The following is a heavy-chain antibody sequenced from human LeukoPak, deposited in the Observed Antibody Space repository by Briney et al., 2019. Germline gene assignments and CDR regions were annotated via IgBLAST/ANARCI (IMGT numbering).Heavy chain of an antibody. CDR3: ARDPCDY. Sequence: GGSLRLSCAASGFAFSSYTMNRVRQAPGKGLEWVSYISSTGSTIYYADSVKGRFTISRDNAKNSLYLQMNSLGDEDTAVYYCARDPCDYWGQGTLVTVSS. J-gene: IGHJ4*02. CDR2: ISSTGSTI. V-gene: IGHV3-48*02. CDR1: GFAFSSYT.